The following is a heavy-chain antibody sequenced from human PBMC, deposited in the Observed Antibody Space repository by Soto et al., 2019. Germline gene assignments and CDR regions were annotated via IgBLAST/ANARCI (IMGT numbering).Heavy chain of an antibody. CDR2: IESKTDGGAI. CDR1: GFTFSNAW. CDR3: TTPGLYTSSYYKAFHI. J-gene: IGHJ3*02. V-gene: IGHV3-15*04. D-gene: IGHD6-13*01. Sequence: EVQLVESGGGLVKPGGSLRLSCAASGFTFSNAWMTWVRQAPGKGLEWVGRIESKTDGGAIDYAAPLKGRFTMSRDDSKTTLYLQMNSLKTENTAMYYCTTPGLYTSSYYKAFHIWGQGTMVTISS.